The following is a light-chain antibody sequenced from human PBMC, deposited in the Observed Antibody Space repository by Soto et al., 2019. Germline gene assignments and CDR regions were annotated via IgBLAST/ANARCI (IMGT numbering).Light chain of an antibody. V-gene: IGKV1-5*03. Sequence: DIQMTQSPSTLSASVGDRVTITCRASQSVRTWLAWYQQKPGKAPKLLIYKASSLQSGVTSRFSESGSGTEFTHTTSRLQPDDFATYYCLEYNSYLIYTFCQGTKVEIK. CDR3: LEYNSYLIYT. CDR1: QSVRTW. CDR2: KAS. J-gene: IGKJ2*01.